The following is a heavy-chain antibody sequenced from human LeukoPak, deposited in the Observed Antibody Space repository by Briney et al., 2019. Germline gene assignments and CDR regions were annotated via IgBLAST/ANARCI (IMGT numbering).Heavy chain of an antibody. CDR3: ARDYYRGGYDFDY. J-gene: IGHJ4*02. D-gene: IGHD5-12*01. CDR1: GFTFSSYW. CDR2: IKQDGSEK. V-gene: IGHV3-7*01. Sequence: PGGSLRLSCAASGFTFSSYWMSWVRQAPGKGLEWVANIKQDGSEKYYVDSVKGRFTISRDNAKNSLYLQMNSLRAEDTAVYYCARDYYRGGYDFDYWGQGTLVTVSS.